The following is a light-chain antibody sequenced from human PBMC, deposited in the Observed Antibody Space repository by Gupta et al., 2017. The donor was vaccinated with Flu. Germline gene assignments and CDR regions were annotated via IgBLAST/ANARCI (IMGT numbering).Light chain of an antibody. J-gene: IGKJ2*01. V-gene: IGKV1-12*01. CDR1: QGISIW. CDR3: QQANSLPYT. CDR2: AAS. Sequence: DIQMTQSPSSVSASVGDRVTISWRASQGISIWLAWYQQKPGKAPNLLIYAASRVQSGVPSRFSGSGSGTDFTLTISSLHPEDFATYYCQQANSLPYTFGQGTKLKIK.